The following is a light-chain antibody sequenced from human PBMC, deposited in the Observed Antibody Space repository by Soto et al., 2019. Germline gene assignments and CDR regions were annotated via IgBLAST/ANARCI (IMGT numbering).Light chain of an antibody. CDR3: QQYNNCPFT. J-gene: IGKJ3*01. CDR1: QSVSSN. V-gene: IGKV3-15*01. CDR2: GAS. Sequence: EIVMTQSPATLSVSPGERATLSCRASQSVSSNLAWYQQKPGQAPRLLIYGASTRATGIPARLSGSGSGTEFTLTISSLQSEDFAVYYCQQYNNCPFTFGPGTKVDIK.